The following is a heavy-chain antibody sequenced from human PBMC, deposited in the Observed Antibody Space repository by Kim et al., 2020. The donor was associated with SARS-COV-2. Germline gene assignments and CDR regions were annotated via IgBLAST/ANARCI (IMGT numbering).Heavy chain of an antibody. CDR1: GFTFSSYS. J-gene: IGHJ4*02. Sequence: GGSLRLSCAASGFTFSSYSMNWVRQAPGKGLEWVSYISSSSSTIYYADSVKGRFTISRDNAKNSLYLQMNSLRAEDTAVYYCARDDGGSDGDPFDYWGQGTLVTVSS. CDR3: ARDDGGSDGDPFDY. V-gene: IGHV3-48*04. D-gene: IGHD4-17*01. CDR2: ISSSSSTI.